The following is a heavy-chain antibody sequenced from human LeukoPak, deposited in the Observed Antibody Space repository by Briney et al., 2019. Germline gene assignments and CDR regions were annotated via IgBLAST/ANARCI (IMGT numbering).Heavy chain of an antibody. Sequence: GGSLRLSCAASGFTFSSYGMHWVRQAPGKGLEWVAFMRYDGSNKYYADSVKGRFTISRDNSKNTLYLQMNSLRAEDTAVYYCAKDILSYGSGNHKGGFDYWGQGTLVTVSS. CDR1: GFTFSSYG. D-gene: IGHD3-10*01. CDR3: AKDILSYGSGNHKGGFDY. V-gene: IGHV3-30*02. J-gene: IGHJ4*02. CDR2: MRYDGSNK.